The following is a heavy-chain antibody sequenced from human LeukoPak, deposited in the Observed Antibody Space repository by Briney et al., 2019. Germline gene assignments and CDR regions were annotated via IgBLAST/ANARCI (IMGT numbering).Heavy chain of an antibody. CDR3: ARVDDSSGDDAFDI. V-gene: IGHV4-59*01. CDR2: IYYSGST. CDR1: GGSISSYY. D-gene: IGHD3-22*01. Sequence: SETLSLTCTISGGSISSYYWSWIRQPPGKGLEWIGYIYYSGSTNYNPSLKSRVTISVDTSKNQFSLKLSSVTAADTAVYYCARVDDSSGDDAFDIWGQGTMVTVSS. J-gene: IGHJ3*02.